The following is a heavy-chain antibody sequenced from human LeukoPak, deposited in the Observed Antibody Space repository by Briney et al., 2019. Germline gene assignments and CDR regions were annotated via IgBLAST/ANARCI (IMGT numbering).Heavy chain of an antibody. CDR3: ARDPGGFWSGYWNWFDP. V-gene: IGHV4-4*07. D-gene: IGHD3-3*01. CDR2: IYTSGST. Sequence: SETLSLTCTVSGGSISSYYWSWIRQPAGKGLEWIGRIYTSGSTNYNPSLKGRVTMSVDTSKNQFSLKLSSVTAADTAVYYCARDPGGFWSGYWNWFDPWGQGTLVTVSS. J-gene: IGHJ5*02. CDR1: GGSISSYY.